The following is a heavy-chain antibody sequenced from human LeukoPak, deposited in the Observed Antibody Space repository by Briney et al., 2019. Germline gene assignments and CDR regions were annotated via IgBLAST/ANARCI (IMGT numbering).Heavy chain of an antibody. D-gene: IGHD3-10*01. V-gene: IGHV1-46*01. Sequence: ASVKVSCKAFGYTFTGYWMHWVRQAPGQGPEWMGVISPSGGSTIYAQKLQGRVTMTTDTSTSTAYMEPRSLRSDDTAVYYCAVGSGSYFGYMDVWGKGTTVTISS. CDR1: GYTFTGYW. J-gene: IGHJ6*03. CDR2: ISPSGGST. CDR3: AVGSGSYFGYMDV.